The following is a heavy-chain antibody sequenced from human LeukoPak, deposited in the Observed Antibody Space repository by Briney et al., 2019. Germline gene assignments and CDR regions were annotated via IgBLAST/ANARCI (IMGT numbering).Heavy chain of an antibody. CDR2: ISGSGGST. J-gene: IGHJ3*02. Sequence: GGSLRLSCAASGFTFSSYAMSWVRQAPGKGLEWVSAISGSGGSTYYADSVKGRFTISRDDSKNTLYLQMNSLRAEDTAVYYCAKDLEVATIRGDAFDIWGQGTMVTVSS. CDR3: AKDLEVATIRGDAFDI. V-gene: IGHV3-23*01. D-gene: IGHD5-12*01. CDR1: GFTFSSYA.